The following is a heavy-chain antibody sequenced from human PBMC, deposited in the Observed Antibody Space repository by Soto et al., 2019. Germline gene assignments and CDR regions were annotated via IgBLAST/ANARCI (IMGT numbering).Heavy chain of an antibody. J-gene: IGHJ1*01. CDR1: GFTFSSYG. V-gene: IGHV3-33*01. CDR3: AVDLSGAAAMPIFEYFQH. CDR2: IWYDGSNK. D-gene: IGHD2-2*01. Sequence: GGSLRLSCAASGFTFSSYGMHWVRQAPGKGLEWVAVIWYDGSNKYYADSVKGRFTISRDNSKNTLYLQMNSLRAEDTAVYYCAVDLSGAAAMPIFEYFQHWGQGTLVTVSS.